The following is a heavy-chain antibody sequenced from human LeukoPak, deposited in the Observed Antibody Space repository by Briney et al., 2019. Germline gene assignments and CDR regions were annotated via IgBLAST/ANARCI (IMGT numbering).Heavy chain of an antibody. D-gene: IGHD3-22*01. V-gene: IGHV1-18*01. CDR1: GYIFTSYG. J-gene: IGHJ4*02. CDR2: ISAYSGNT. CDR3: ARGYYYDSSGYYPDDY. Sequence: ASVKVSCKASGYIFTSYGISWVRQAPGQGLEWMGWISAYSGNTKYAQNLQGRATMTTDTSTSTAYMELRSLRSDDTAVYYCARGYYYDSSGYYPDDYWGQGTLVTVSS.